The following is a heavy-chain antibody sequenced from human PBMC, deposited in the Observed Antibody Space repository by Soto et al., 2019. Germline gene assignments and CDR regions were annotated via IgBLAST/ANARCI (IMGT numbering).Heavy chain of an antibody. CDR3: ARGYRYYYDSSGREYFQH. D-gene: IGHD3-22*01. J-gene: IGHJ1*01. CDR2: IIPIFGTA. Sequence: SVKVSCKASGGTFSSYAISWVRQAPGQGLEWMGGIIPIFGTANYAQRFQGRVTITADESTSTAYMELSSLRSEDTAVYYCARGYRYYYDSSGREYFQHWGQGTLVTVSS. V-gene: IGHV1-69*13. CDR1: GGTFSSYA.